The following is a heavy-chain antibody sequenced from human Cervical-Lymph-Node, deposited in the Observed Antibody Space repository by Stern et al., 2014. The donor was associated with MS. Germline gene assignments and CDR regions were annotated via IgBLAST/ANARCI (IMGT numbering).Heavy chain of an antibody. V-gene: IGHV1-18*01. J-gene: IGHJ4*02. D-gene: IGHD2-2*02. CDR3: ARKYLYTWYFEY. CDR1: CYTFVTYR. Sequence: QVQLVTSGSEVKTPGASVKVSFKTSCYTFVTYRLTWVRQAPGQVLEWVGSISGYDGDTKFAQKFQGRVTLTKDTSTNTAYMELRSLRSDDTAVYYCARKYLYTWYFEYWGQGTLVTVSS. CDR2: ISGYDGDT.